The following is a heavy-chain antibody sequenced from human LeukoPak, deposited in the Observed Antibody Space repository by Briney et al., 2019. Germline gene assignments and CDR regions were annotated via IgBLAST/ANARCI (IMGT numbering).Heavy chain of an antibody. CDR3: AKEGAAPGPDFDY. J-gene: IGHJ4*02. V-gene: IGHV4-4*07. Sequence: SETLSLTCTVSGGSISSYYWSWIRQPPGKGLEWIGRIIPSGTTNYNPSLESRVTMSVETSKNQFSLKLSSVTAADAAVYYCAKEGAAPGPDFDYWGQGTLVIVSS. D-gene: IGHD6-13*01. CDR1: GGSISSYY. CDR2: IIPSGTT.